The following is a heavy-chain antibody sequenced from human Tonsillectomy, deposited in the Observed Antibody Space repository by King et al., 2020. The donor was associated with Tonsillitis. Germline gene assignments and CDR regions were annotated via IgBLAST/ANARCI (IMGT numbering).Heavy chain of an antibody. CDR2: ISYDGSNK. CDR1: GFTFSSYG. D-gene: IGHD3-16*01. V-gene: IGHV3-30*03. Sequence: VQLVESGGGVVQPGRSLRLSCAASGFTFSSYGMHWVRQAPGKGLEWVAVISYDGSNKYYADSVKGRFTISRDNSKNTLYLQMNSLRAEDTAVYYCATRPRGLGDYFDYWGQGTLVTVSS. J-gene: IGHJ4*02. CDR3: ATRPRGLGDYFDY.